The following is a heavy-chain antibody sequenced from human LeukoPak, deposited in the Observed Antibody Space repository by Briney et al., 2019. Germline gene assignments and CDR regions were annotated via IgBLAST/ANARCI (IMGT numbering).Heavy chain of an antibody. CDR3: AKEGEEMADAFDI. J-gene: IGHJ3*02. CDR1: GFTFDDYA. D-gene: IGHD5-24*01. V-gene: IGHV3-30*18. Sequence: PGGSLRLSCAASGFTFDDYAMHWVRQAPGKGLEWVAVISYDGSNKYYADSVKGRFTISRDNSKNTLYLQMNSLRAEDTAVYYCAKEGEEMADAFDIWGQGTMVTVSS. CDR2: ISYDGSNK.